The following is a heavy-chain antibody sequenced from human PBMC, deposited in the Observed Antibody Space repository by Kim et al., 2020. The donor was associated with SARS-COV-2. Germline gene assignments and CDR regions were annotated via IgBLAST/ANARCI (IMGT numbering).Heavy chain of an antibody. J-gene: IGHJ4*02. D-gene: IGHD6-19*01. CDR1: GFTFSSYA. Sequence: GGSLRLSCAASGFTFSSYAMSWVRQAPGKGLEWVSAISGSGGSTYYADSVKGRFTISRDNSKNTLYLQMNSLRAEDTAVYYCANSVGSGWYGPFDYWGQGTLVTVSS. CDR2: ISGSGGST. V-gene: IGHV3-23*01. CDR3: ANSVGSGWYGPFDY.